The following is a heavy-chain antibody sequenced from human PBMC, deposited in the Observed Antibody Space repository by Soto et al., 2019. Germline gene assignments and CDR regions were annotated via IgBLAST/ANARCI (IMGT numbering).Heavy chain of an antibody. D-gene: IGHD3-9*01. CDR2: IYHTGTT. V-gene: IGHV4-38-2*01. J-gene: IGHJ4*02. CDR3: ARVRTGGLSGSPRDS. Sequence: SETMSLTCDVSGYAISSGSYWAWIRQPPGKRLEWIGNIYHTGTTYYNPSLKSRVTMPVDTSKNQFSLRLSSVTAADTAVFYCARVRTGGLSGSPRDSWGQGTLVTVSS. CDR1: GYAISSGSY.